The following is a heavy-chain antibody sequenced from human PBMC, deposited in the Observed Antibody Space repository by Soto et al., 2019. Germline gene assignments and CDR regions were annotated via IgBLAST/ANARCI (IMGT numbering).Heavy chain of an antibody. CDR3: ARLSRGAPSRLAY. J-gene: IGHJ4*02. D-gene: IGHD6-6*01. V-gene: IGHV4-59*08. Sequence: SETLSLTCTVSGGSINSYYWNWIRQPPGKGLEWIGSIYYGASTKYNPSLKSRVTISVDTSKNQFSLNLRFVTAADTAVYFCARLSRGAPSRLAYWGEGTLVTVSS. CDR2: IYYGAST. CDR1: GGSINSYY.